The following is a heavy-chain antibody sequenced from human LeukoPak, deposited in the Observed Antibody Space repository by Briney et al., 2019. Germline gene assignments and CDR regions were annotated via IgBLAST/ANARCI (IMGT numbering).Heavy chain of an antibody. CDR1: GFTFSNYA. V-gene: IGHV3-64*01. CDR3: VRVQQSYDFWSGYRDF. Sequence: GGSLRLSCAASGFTFSNYAMHWVRQAPGKGLEYVSAIDSNGGSTYYANSVKGRFTISRDNSKNTLYLQMGSLRAEDMAVYYCVRVQQSYDFWSGYRDFWGQGTLVTVSS. CDR2: IDSNGGST. D-gene: IGHD3-3*01. J-gene: IGHJ4*02.